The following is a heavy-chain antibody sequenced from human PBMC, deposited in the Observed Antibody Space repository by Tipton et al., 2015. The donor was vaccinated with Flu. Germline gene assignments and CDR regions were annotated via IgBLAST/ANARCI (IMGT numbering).Heavy chain of an antibody. CDR3: ARDQTYYYGSSDAFDI. CDR2: IYYNGST. Sequence: TLSLTCSVSGDSMRSYYWSWIRQPPGKGPEWIGTIYYNGSTDYNPSLNSRITISVDMSKNQFSLKLTSVTAADTAVYYCARDQTYYYGSSDAFDIWGQGTMVTVSS. J-gene: IGHJ3*02. CDR1: GDSMRSYY. V-gene: IGHV4-59*01. D-gene: IGHD3-10*01.